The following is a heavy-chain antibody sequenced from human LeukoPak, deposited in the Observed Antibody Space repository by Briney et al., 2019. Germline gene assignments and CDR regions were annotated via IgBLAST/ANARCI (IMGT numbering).Heavy chain of an antibody. Sequence: SETLSLTCTVSGGSISSSSYYWGWIRQPPGKGLEWIGSIYYSGSTYYNPSLKSRVTISVDTSKNQFSLKLTSVTAADTAVYYCARDLNPNSEWSPFDIWGQGTLVTVSS. CDR3: ARDLNPNSEWSPFDI. D-gene: IGHD3-3*01. CDR1: GGSISSSSYY. CDR2: IYYSGST. J-gene: IGHJ3*02. V-gene: IGHV4-39*07.